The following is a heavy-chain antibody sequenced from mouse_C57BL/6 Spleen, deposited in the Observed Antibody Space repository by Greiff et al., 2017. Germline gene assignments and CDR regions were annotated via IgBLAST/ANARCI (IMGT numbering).Heavy chain of an antibody. D-gene: IGHD2-1*01. CDR3: ARVGGNAAWFAY. CDR1: GYSITSGYY. J-gene: IGHJ3*01. Sequence: DVQLQESGPGLVKPSQSLSLTCSVTGYSITSGYYWNWIRQFPGNKLEWMGYISYDGSNNYNPSLKNRISITRDTSKNQFFLKLNSVTTEDTATYYCARVGGNAAWFAYWGQGTLVTVSA. CDR2: ISYDGSN. V-gene: IGHV3-6*01.